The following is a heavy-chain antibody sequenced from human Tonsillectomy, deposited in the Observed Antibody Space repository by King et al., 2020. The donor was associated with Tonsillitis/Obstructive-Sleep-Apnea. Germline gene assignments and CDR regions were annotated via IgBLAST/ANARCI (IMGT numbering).Heavy chain of an antibody. CDR3: ARDLERVGYCSSTSCQFDY. Sequence: QLVQSGAEVKKPGSSVKVSCKASGGTFSSYAISWVRQAPGQGLEWMGRIIPILGIANYAQKFQGRVTITADKSTSTAYMELSSLRSEDTAVYYCARDLERVGYCSSTSCQFDYWGRGTLGTVSA. CDR2: IIPILGIA. D-gene: IGHD2-2*01. J-gene: IGHJ4*02. V-gene: IGHV1-69*09. CDR1: GGTFSSYA.